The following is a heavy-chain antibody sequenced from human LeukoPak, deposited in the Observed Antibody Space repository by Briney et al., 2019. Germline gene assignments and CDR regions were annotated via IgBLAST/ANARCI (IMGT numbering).Heavy chain of an antibody. CDR2: ITSSSSYI. V-gene: IGHV3-21*01. J-gene: IGHJ6*03. CDR3: ARDPYSGSYSAYYYYYMDV. CDR1: GFTFNTYN. Sequence: PGGSLRLSCAASGFTFNTYNMNWVRQAPGQGLEWVSSITSSSSYIYYADSVKGRFTISRDNAKNSLYLQMNSLRAEDTAVYYCARDPYSGSYSAYYYYYMDVWGKGTTVTVSS. D-gene: IGHD1-26*01.